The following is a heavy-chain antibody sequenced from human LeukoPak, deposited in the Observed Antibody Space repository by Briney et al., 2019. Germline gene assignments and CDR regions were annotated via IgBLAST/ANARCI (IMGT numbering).Heavy chain of an antibody. Sequence: GGSLRLSCAASGFTFSSYAMSWVRQAPGKGLEWVSSISSSSSYIYYADSVKGRFTISRDNAKNSLYLQMNSLRAEDTAVYYCASGTYYDILTGFHTRMGDYWGQGTLVTVSS. J-gene: IGHJ4*02. CDR1: GFTFSSYA. D-gene: IGHD3-9*01. CDR3: ASGTYYDILTGFHTRMGDY. V-gene: IGHV3-21*01. CDR2: ISSSSSYI.